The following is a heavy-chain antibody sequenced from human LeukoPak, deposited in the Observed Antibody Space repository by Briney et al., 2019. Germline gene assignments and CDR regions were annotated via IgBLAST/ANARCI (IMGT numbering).Heavy chain of an antibody. CDR3: AREVWSGYYNWFDP. V-gene: IGHV3-21*01. D-gene: IGHD3-3*01. CDR2: ISSSSSYI. CDR1: GFTFSSYS. J-gene: IGHJ5*02. Sequence: KSGGSLRLSCAASGFTFSSYSMNWVRQAPGKGLEWVSSISSSSSYIYYADSVKGRFTISRDNAKNSLYLQMNSLRAEDTAVYYCAREVWSGYYNWFDPWGQGTLVTVSS.